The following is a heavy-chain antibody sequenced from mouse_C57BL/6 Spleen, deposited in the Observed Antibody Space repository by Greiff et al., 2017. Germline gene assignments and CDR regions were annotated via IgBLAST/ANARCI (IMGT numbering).Heavy chain of an antibody. CDR3: AMGFTTLVATDALDY. J-gene: IGHJ4*01. V-gene: IGHV1-81*01. CDR2: IYPSSGNT. Sequence: QVQLQQPGAELARPGASVKLSCKASGYTFTSYCMRWVKQRPGQGLEWIGEIYPSSGNTYYNEKFKGKATLTADKSSSTAYMELRSLTSEDSAVYFGAMGFTTLVATDALDYWGQGTSVTVAS. CDR1: GYTFTSYC. D-gene: IGHD1-1*01.